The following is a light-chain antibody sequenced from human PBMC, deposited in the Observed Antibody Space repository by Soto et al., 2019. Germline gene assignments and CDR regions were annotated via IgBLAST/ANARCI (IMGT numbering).Light chain of an antibody. CDR3: QQYNDWPLT. V-gene: IGKV3-15*01. CDR2: DAS. Sequence: EVVMTQSPGTLSVSPGERDALSCRASQSVSGKLAWYQQKPGQAPRLLIYDASTRATGIPARFSGSGSGTEFTLTVTSLQSEDFALYYCQQYNDWPLTFGQGTRLEIK. J-gene: IGKJ5*01. CDR1: QSVSGK.